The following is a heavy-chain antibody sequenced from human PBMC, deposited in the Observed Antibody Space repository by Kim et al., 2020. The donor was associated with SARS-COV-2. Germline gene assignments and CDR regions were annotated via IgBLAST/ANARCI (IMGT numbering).Heavy chain of an antibody. Sequence: YNPSLQRRVLLSIDTSTNQFSLNLTSVTAADTAVYFCARADYYYGMDVWGQGTTVTVSS. CDR3: ARADYYYGMDV. V-gene: IGHV4-4*06. J-gene: IGHJ6*02.